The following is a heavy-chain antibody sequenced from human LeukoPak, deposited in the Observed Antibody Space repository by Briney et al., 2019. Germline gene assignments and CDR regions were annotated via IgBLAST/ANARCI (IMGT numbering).Heavy chain of an antibody. D-gene: IGHD1-26*01. J-gene: IGHJ4*02. CDR1: GGTFSSYA. Sequence: ASVKVSCKASGGTFSSYAISWVRQAPGQGLEWMGGIVPIFGTANYAQKFQGRVTITADESTSTAYMELSSLRSEDTAVYYCARSYSGSFPYYFDYWGQGTLVTVSS. CDR3: ARSYSGSFPYYFDY. V-gene: IGHV1-69*13. CDR2: IVPIFGTA.